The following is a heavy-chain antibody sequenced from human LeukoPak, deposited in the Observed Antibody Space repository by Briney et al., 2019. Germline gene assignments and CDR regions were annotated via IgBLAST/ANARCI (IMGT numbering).Heavy chain of an antibody. D-gene: IGHD5-12*01. V-gene: IGHV3-23*01. J-gene: IGHJ4*02. Sequence: GGSLRLSCAASGFTFRTYAMTWVRQAPGKGLEWVSAISNSGGSTYYADSVRGRFTISRDNSKNTLYLQMNSLRAEDTAVYFCAKESKGSGYDSTYFDYWGQGTLVTVSS. CDR1: GFTFRTYA. CDR2: ISNSGGST. CDR3: AKESKGSGYDSTYFDY.